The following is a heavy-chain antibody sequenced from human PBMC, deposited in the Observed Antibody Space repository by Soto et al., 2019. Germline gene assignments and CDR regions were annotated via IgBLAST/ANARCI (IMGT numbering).Heavy chain of an antibody. J-gene: IGHJ4*02. Sequence: SLRLSCAASGFTFSINDMHWVRQAPGRGLEWVAVISNDGNNKYYADSVKGRFTLSRDNSKNMVYLQMDSLRVEDTAVYFCARDHQTYNWDYLFDSWGQGTLVTVSS. CDR1: GFTFSIND. V-gene: IGHV3-30*03. D-gene: IGHD1-7*01. CDR3: ARDHQTYNWDYLFDS. CDR2: ISNDGNNK.